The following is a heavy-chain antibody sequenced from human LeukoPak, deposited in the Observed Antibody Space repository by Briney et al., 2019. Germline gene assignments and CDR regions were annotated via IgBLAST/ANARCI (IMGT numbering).Heavy chain of an antibody. Sequence: GGSPRLSCAASGFSFSNYGMHWVRQAPGKGLEWVAFIQYDGSNKYYADSVKGRFTISRDNSKNTLYLQMNSLRAEDTAVYNCAKDRGSGSYYLDYWGQGTQVTVSS. D-gene: IGHD3-10*01. CDR2: IQYDGSNK. J-gene: IGHJ4*02. CDR1: GFSFSNYG. CDR3: AKDRGSGSYYLDY. V-gene: IGHV3-30*02.